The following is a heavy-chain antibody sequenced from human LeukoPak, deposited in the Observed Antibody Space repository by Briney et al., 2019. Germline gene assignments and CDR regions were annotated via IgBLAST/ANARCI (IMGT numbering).Heavy chain of an antibody. CDR3: AKDTWFGEYHWFDP. D-gene: IGHD3-10*01. CDR1: GFTFSSYW. V-gene: IGHV3-7*03. Sequence: PGGSLRLSCAASGFTFSSYWMSWVRQAPGKGLEWVANIKQDGSEKYYVDSVKDRFTISRDNSKNTLYLQMDSLRAEDTAVYYCAKDTWFGEYHWFDPWGQGTLVTVSS. CDR2: IKQDGSEK. J-gene: IGHJ5*02.